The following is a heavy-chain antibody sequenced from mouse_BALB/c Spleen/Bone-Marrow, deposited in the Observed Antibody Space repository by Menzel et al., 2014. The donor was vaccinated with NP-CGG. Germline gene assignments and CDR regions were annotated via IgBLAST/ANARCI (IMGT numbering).Heavy chain of an antibody. J-gene: IGHJ2*01. CDR1: GSTFTDHY. CDR2: IRNEANGYTT. D-gene: IGHD2-1*01. Sequence: EVQLVESGGGLVQPGGFLRLSCATSGSTFTDHYMSWVRQPPGKALEWLGFIRNEANGYTTEYSASVKGRFTISRDNSQSIVYLQMNTLRAEDSATYYCARDYLYYFDYWGQGTTLTVSS. CDR3: ARDYLYYFDY. V-gene: IGHV7-3*02.